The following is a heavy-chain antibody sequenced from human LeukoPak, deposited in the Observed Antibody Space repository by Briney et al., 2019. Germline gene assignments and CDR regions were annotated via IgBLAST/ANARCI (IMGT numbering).Heavy chain of an antibody. D-gene: IGHD3-10*01. CDR3: ARHPHYGSGSYRNYNWFDP. CDR1: GGSISSSSYY. CDR2: IYYSGST. J-gene: IGHJ5*02. V-gene: IGHV4-39*01. Sequence: PSETLSLTCTVSGGSISSSSYYWGWIRQPPGKGLEWIGSIYYSGSTYYNPSLKSRVTISVDTPKNQFSLKLSSVTAADTAVYYCARHPHYGSGSYRNYNWFDPLGPGNPGHRLL.